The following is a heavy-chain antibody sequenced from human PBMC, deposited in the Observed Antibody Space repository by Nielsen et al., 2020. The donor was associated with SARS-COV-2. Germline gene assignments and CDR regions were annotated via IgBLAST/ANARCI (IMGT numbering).Heavy chain of an antibody. CDR3: ARGYSSGSEYYFDY. V-gene: IGHV3-30*04. J-gene: IGHJ4*02. Sequence: GESLKISCAASGFTFSSYAMHWVRQAPGKGLEWVAVISYDGSEKYYADSVKGRFSISRDKSKNTLYLQMSSLRAEDTAVYYCARGYSSGSEYYFDYWGQGTLVTVSS. D-gene: IGHD6-19*01. CDR1: GFTFSSYA. CDR2: ISYDGSEK.